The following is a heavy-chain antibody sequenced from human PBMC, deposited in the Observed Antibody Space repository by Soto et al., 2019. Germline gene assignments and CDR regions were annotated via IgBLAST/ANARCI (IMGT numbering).Heavy chain of an antibody. CDR1: GGSFSGYY. Sequence: QVQLQQWGAGLLKPSETLSLTCAVYGGSFSGYYWSWIRQTPGKGLEWIGEINHSGSTNYNPSLKSRVTISVDTSKNHFSLKLSSVTAADTAVYYCARGERGYSGYDLSYWGQGTLVTVSS. CDR3: ARGERGYSGYDLSY. D-gene: IGHD5-12*01. CDR2: INHSGST. V-gene: IGHV4-34*01. J-gene: IGHJ4*02.